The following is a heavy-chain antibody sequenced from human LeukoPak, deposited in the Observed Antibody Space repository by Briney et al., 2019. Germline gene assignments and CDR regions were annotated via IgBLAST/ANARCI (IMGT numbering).Heavy chain of an antibody. CDR3: ARGYCSAGDCYEFDY. V-gene: IGHV1-2*02. CDR1: GYTFTAYY. J-gene: IGHJ4*02. Sequence: ASVKVSCKASGYTFTAYYVHWVRQAPGQGLEWMGWINPNNGGTLYAQNFRGRVTMTRDTAISTAYMEVSGLTSDDTAVYYCARGYCSAGDCYEFDYWGQGTLVTVSS. D-gene: IGHD2-21*02. CDR2: INPNNGGT.